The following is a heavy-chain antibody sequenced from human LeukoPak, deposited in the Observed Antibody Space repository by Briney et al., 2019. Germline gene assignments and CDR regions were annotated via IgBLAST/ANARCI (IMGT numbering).Heavy chain of an antibody. Sequence: ASVKVSCKASGYTFTGYYMHWVRQAPGQGLEWMGRINPNSGGTNYAQKFQGRVTMTRDTSISTACMELSRLRSDDTAVYYCARADFHCGGDCYSGFDFDYWGQGTLVTVSS. CDR3: ARADFHCGGDCYSGFDFDY. V-gene: IGHV1-2*06. CDR2: INPNSGGT. J-gene: IGHJ4*02. CDR1: GYTFTGYY. D-gene: IGHD2-21*02.